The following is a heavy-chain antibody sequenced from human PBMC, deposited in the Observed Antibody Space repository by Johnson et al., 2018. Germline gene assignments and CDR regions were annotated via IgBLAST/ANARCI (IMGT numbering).Heavy chain of an antibody. CDR3: TKDRAPGLKVRGAPGWFDP. CDR1: GFKFNDYG. CDR2: IWYDGSKK. J-gene: IGHJ5*02. V-gene: IGHV3-33*06. D-gene: IGHD3-10*01. Sequence: QVQLVQSGGGVVQPGTSLRLSCAASGFKFNDYGMHWVRQAPCKGLEWVAMIWYDGSKKNYADSVRGRFTISRDNSKNTLYLQMNNLRPEDTALYYCTKDRAPGLKVRGAPGWFDPWGQGTLVTVSS.